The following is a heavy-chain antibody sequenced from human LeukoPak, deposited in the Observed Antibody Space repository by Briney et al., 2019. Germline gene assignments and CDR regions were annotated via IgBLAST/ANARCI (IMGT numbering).Heavy chain of an antibody. Sequence: GGSLRLSCAASGFTFSSYWMSWVRQAPGKGLEWLANIKQDGSEKYYVDSVKGRFTISRDNAKNSLYLQMNSLRAEDTAVYYCARVGCSSTSCYAAYWYFDLWGRGTLVTVSS. D-gene: IGHD2-2*01. CDR2: IKQDGSEK. J-gene: IGHJ2*01. V-gene: IGHV3-7*01. CDR1: GFTFSSYW. CDR3: ARVGCSSTSCYAAYWYFDL.